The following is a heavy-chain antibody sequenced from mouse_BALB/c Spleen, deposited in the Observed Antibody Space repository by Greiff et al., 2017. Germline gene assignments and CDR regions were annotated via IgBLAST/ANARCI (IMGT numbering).Heavy chain of an antibody. J-gene: IGHJ4*01. D-gene: IGHD2-1*01. CDR1: GFTFSDYY. V-gene: IGHV5-4*02. CDR3: ANGNYDAMDY. Sequence: EVQRVESGGGLVKPGGSLKLSCAASGFTFSDYYMYWVRQTPEKRLEWVATISDGGSYTYYPDSVKGRFTISRDNAKNNLYLQMSSLKSEDTAMYYCANGNYDAMDYWGQGTSVTVSS. CDR2: ISDGGSYT.